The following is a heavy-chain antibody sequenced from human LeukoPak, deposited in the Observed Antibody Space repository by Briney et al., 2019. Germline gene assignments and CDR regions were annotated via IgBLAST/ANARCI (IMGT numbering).Heavy chain of an antibody. CDR1: GGSISDIDYF. D-gene: IGHD1-1*01. CDR2: IFHSGGT. Sequence: KSSETLSLTCTVSGGSISDIDYFWGWIRQPPGKGLEWIGSIFHSGGTYYNPSLQSRVTLSVDTSKNKFFLEVTSVTAADTAFYYCARLRLRAYNPVDSWGQGTLVTVSS. CDR3: ARLRLRAYNPVDS. V-gene: IGHV4-39*01. J-gene: IGHJ4*02.